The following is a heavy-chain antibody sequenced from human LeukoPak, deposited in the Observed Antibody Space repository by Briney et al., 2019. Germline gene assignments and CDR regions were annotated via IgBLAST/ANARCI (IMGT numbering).Heavy chain of an antibody. D-gene: IGHD4-17*01. V-gene: IGHV4-59*12. CDR2: IYYSGST. CDR1: GGSISPYY. Sequence: SETLSLTCTASGGSISPYYWSWIRQPPGKGLEWIGYIYYSGSTNYNPSLKSRVTISVDTSKNQFSLKLSSVTAADTAMYYCARDLVTVTKGFDIWGQGAMVSVSS. J-gene: IGHJ3*02. CDR3: ARDLVTVTKGFDI.